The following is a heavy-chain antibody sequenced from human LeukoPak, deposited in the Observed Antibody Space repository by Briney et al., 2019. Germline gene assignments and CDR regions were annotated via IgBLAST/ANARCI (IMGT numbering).Heavy chain of an antibody. Sequence: GGSLRLSCAASGFTVSSNYMSWVRQAPGKGLEWVSVIYDGGSTYYADSVKGRFTISRDNSKNTLYLQMNSLRAEDTAVYYCARGPPPDTDYYYYYGMDVWGQGTTVTVSS. CDR1: GFTVSSNY. CDR2: IYDGGST. V-gene: IGHV3-53*01. J-gene: IGHJ6*02. CDR3: ARGPPPDTDYYYYYGMDV. D-gene: IGHD5-18*01.